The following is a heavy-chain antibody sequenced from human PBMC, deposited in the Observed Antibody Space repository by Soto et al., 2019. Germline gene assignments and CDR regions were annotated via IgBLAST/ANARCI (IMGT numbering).Heavy chain of an antibody. CDR2: VYYSGST. D-gene: IGHD1-1*01. CDR1: GGSISSYY. V-gene: IGHV4-59*01. J-gene: IGHJ4*02. Sequence: SETLSLTCAVYGGSISSYYWSWIRQPPGKGLEWIGYVYYSGSTNYNPSLNSRVTISVDTSKNQFSLKLSSVTAADTAMYYCARDTTPSLWGQGTLVTVSS. CDR3: ARDTTPSL.